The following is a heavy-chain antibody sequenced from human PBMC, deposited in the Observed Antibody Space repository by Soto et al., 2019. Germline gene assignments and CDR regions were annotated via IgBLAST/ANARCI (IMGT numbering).Heavy chain of an antibody. CDR1: GFTFSDYY. D-gene: IGHD6-13*01. CDR3: ATSSWYYYNHPQNFDY. CDR2: ISSSGSTI. V-gene: IGHV3-11*01. J-gene: IGHJ4*02. Sequence: QVQLVESGGGLVKPGGSLRLSCAASGFTFSDYYMSWIRQAPGKGLEWVSYISSSGSTIYYADSVKGRFTISRDNAKNSLYLQMNSLRAEDTAVYYCATSSWYYYNHPQNFDYWGQGTLVTVSS.